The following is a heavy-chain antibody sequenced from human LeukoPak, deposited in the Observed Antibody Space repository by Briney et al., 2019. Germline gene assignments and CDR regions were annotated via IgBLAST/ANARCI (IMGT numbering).Heavy chain of an antibody. CDR1: GFTFSSYE. CDR2: ISSTGGTA. Sequence: GGSLRLSCAASGFTFSSYEMNWVRQAPGKGLEWVSAISSTGGTAYYADSVKGRFTISRDNSKNTLYLQMNSLRAEDTAVYYCARGGAARPDYWGQGALFTVSS. CDR3: ARGGAARPDY. D-gene: IGHD6-6*01. V-gene: IGHV3-23*01. J-gene: IGHJ4*02.